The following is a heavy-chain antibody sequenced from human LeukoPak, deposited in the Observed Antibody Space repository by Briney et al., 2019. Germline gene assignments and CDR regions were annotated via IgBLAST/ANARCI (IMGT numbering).Heavy chain of an antibody. D-gene: IGHD3-10*01. Sequence: GASVKVSCKASGYTFTSYAISWVRQAPGQGLEWMGGIIPIFGTANYAQKFQGRVTITADESTSTAYMELSSLRSEDTAVYYCARSPVGGVVRGLGGWFDPWGQGTLVTVSS. CDR3: ARSPVGGVVRGLGGWFDP. CDR2: IIPIFGTA. V-gene: IGHV1-69*13. CDR1: GYTFTSYA. J-gene: IGHJ5*02.